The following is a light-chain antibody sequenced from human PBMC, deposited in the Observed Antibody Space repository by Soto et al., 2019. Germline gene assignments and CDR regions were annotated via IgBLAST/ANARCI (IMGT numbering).Light chain of an antibody. Sequence: QAVVTREPSLTVSPGGTVTLTRGSSTGAVTNGHYPYWFQQKPGQAPRTLIYDTTNRHSWTPARFSGSLLGGKAALTLSGAQPEDEAEYYCLLSYNGPYVFGTGTKVTVL. J-gene: IGLJ1*01. CDR1: TGAVTNGHY. V-gene: IGLV7-46*01. CDR2: DTT. CDR3: LLSYNGPYV.